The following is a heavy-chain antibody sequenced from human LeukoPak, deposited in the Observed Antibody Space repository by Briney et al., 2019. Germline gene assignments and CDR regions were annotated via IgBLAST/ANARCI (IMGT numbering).Heavy chain of an antibody. CDR1: NDSIKDYY. J-gene: IGHJ4*02. Sequence: KTSETLSLTCTVSNDSIKDYYWNWIRQPPGKGLEWIGFISNSGSTNYNPSLKSRVTISVDTSKNQFSLKLSSVTAADTAVYYCASPGGGPTDYWGQGTLVTVSS. V-gene: IGHV4-4*08. D-gene: IGHD3-16*01. CDR3: ASPGGGPTDY. CDR2: ISNSGST.